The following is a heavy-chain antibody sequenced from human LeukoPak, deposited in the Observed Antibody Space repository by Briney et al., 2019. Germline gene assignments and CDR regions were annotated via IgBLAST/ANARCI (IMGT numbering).Heavy chain of an antibody. J-gene: IGHJ4*02. Sequence: SQTLPLTCALSGGIVSSKSAAWHWVRQSPSRGLEWLGRTYYRSKWYNDYAVSVKSRISVNPDTSKNQFSLQLNSVTPEDTAVYYCARTGSSGSLENWGQGTLVTVSS. D-gene: IGHD6-19*01. CDR2: TYYRSKWYN. CDR1: GGIVSSKSAA. V-gene: IGHV6-1*01. CDR3: ARTGSSGSLEN.